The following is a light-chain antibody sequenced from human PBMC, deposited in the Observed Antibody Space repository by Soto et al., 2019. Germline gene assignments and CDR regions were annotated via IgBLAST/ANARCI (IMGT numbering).Light chain of an antibody. CDR2: AAS. Sequence: DIQLTHSPSFLSASVGDRVTITCRASQGISSYLAWYQQKPGKAPKLLIYAASTLQSGVPSRFSGSGSGTEFTLTISSLQPEDFATYYCQQLNSYPRELTFGGGTKGDI. V-gene: IGKV1-9*01. CDR3: QQLNSYPRELT. J-gene: IGKJ4*01. CDR1: QGISSY.